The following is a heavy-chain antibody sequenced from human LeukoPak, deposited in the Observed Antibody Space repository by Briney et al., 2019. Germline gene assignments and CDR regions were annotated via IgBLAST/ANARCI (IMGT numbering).Heavy chain of an antibody. J-gene: IGHJ5*01. CDR3: ARVYSDSSGYYVQWFDY. Sequence: ASVKVSCKASGYTFTSYDIKWVRQSAGQGLEWVGWMNPNSRNTGYAQKFQGRVTMTMNTAISTAYMELSSLRSDDTAVYYCARVYSDSSGYYVQWFDYWGQGTLVTVSS. CDR2: MNPNSRNT. CDR1: GYTFTSYD. V-gene: IGHV1-8*01. D-gene: IGHD3-22*01.